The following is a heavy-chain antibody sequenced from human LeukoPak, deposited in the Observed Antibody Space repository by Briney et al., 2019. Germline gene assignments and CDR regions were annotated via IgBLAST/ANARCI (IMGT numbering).Heavy chain of an antibody. CDR1: GFTFSSYG. CDR3: ARDYYDSSGYYSYYYYGMDV. Sequence: GSLRLSCAASGFTFSSYGMHWVRQAPGKGLEWVAVIWYDGSNKYYADSVKGRFTISRDNPKNTLYLQMNSLRAEDTAVYYCARDYYDSSGYYSYYYYGMDVWGQGTTVTVSS. V-gene: IGHV3-33*01. CDR2: IWYDGSNK. J-gene: IGHJ6*02. D-gene: IGHD3-22*01.